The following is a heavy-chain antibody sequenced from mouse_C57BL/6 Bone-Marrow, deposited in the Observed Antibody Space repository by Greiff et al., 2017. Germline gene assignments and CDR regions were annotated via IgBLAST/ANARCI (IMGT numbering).Heavy chain of an antibody. CDR2: INPGSGGT. J-gene: IGHJ3*01. D-gene: IGHD1-1*01. CDR3: ARGYGSRFAY. V-gene: IGHV1-54*01. Sequence: QVQLQQSGAELVRPGTSVKVSCKASGYAFTNYLIEWVKQRPGQGLEWIGVINPGSGGTNYNEKFKGKATLTADKSSSTAYMQLSSLTSEDSAVYFGARGYGSRFAYWGQGTLVTVSA. CDR1: GYAFTNYL.